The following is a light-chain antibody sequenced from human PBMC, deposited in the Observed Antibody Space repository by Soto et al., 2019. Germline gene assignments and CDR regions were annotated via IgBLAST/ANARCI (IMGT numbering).Light chain of an antibody. Sequence: QAVVTQPPSVSGAPGQRVTLSCTVSNSNIGAGYDVHWYQQLPGTAPKFFMSGNSNRPSGVPDRFSVSKSGTSASLAITGLHAEDEADYYCQSYDSSLSSFYVFGTGTKLTVL. CDR3: QSYDSSLSSFYV. V-gene: IGLV1-40*01. CDR2: GNS. CDR1: NSNIGAGYD. J-gene: IGLJ1*01.